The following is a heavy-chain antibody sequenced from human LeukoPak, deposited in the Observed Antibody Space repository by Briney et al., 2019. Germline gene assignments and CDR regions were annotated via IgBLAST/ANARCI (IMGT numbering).Heavy chain of an antibody. CDR1: GYTFTSYG. CDR2: ISAYNGNT. Sequence: ASVKVSCKASGYTFTSYGISWVRQAPGQGLEWMGWISAYNGNTNYAQKLQGRVTMTTDTSTSTAYMELRSLRSDDTAVYYCARRYGPEYSGSYYFDYWGQGTLVTVSS. J-gene: IGHJ4*02. D-gene: IGHD1-26*01. V-gene: IGHV1-18*01. CDR3: ARRYGPEYSGSYYFDY.